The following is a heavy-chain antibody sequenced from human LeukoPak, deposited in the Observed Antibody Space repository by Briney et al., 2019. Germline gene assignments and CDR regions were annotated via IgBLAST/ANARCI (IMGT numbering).Heavy chain of an antibody. V-gene: IGHV3-23*01. CDR3: ANPDYCSSTSCQADGY. CDR1: GFTFSSYA. CDR2: ISGSGGST. D-gene: IGHD2-2*01. J-gene: IGHJ4*02. Sequence: PGGSLRLSCAASGFTFSSYAVSWVRQAPGKGLEWVSAISGSGGSTYYADSVKGRFTISRDNSKNTLYLQMNSLRAEDTAVYYCANPDYCSSTSCQADGYWGQGTLVTVSS.